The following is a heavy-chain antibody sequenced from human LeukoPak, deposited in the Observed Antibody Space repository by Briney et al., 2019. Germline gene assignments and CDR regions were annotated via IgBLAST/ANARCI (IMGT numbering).Heavy chain of an antibody. J-gene: IGHJ6*03. V-gene: IGHV1-8*03. Sequence: ASVKVSCKASGYTFTSYGISWVRQATGQGLEWMGWMNPNSGNTGYAQKFQGRVTITRNTSISTAYMELSSLRSEDTAVYYCARGGTIFGVVPDYYMDVWGKGTTVTVSS. CDR3: ARGGTIFGVVPDYYMDV. D-gene: IGHD3-3*01. CDR2: MNPNSGNT. CDR1: GYTFTSYG.